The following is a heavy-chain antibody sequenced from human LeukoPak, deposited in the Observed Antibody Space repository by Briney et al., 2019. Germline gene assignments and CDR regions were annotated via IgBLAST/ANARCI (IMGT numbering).Heavy chain of an antibody. Sequence: GGSLRLSCAASGFTFSSYGMHWVRQAPGKGLEWVAVISYDGSNKYYADSVKGRFTIPRDNSKNTLYLQMNSLRAEDTAVYYCAKEKKGRGYSYGDYWGQGTLVTVSS. CDR1: GFTFSSYG. D-gene: IGHD5-18*01. CDR3: AKEKKGRGYSYGDY. J-gene: IGHJ4*02. CDR2: ISYDGSNK. V-gene: IGHV3-30*18.